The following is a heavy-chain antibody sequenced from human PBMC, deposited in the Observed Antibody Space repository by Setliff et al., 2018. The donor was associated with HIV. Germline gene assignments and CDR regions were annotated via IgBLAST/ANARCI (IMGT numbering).Heavy chain of an antibody. CDR2: IYTSGST. CDR1: GGSISSYY. V-gene: IGHV4-4*09. Sequence: SETLSLTCTVSGGSISSYYWSWIRQPPGEGLEWIGYIYTSGSTNYNPSLKSRVTISVDTSKNQFSLKLSSVTAADTAVYYCARGLSFYDPGGFDYWGQGTLVTVSS. CDR3: ARGLSFYDPGGFDY. J-gene: IGHJ4*02. D-gene: IGHD3-22*01.